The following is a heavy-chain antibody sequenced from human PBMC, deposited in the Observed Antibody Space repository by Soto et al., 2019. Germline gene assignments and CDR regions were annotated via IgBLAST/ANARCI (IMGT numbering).Heavy chain of an antibody. CDR1: GGTFSSYA. D-gene: IGHD3-22*01. Sequence: SVXVSCKASGGTFSSYAISWERQAPGQGLEWMGGIIPIFGTANYAQKFQGRVTITADESTSTAYMELSSLRSEDTAVYYCARADVSGYYLPYDYWGQGTLVTVSS. CDR3: ARADVSGYYLPYDY. CDR2: IIPIFGTA. V-gene: IGHV1-69*13. J-gene: IGHJ4*02.